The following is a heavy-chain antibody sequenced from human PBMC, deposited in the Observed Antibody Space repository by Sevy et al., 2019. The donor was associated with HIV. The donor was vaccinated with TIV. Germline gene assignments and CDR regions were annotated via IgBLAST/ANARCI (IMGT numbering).Heavy chain of an antibody. Sequence: ASVKVSCKASGYTFIGYYLHWVRQAPGQGLEWMGWINPNSGATDYAQKFQGSVTLTAETSINTAYVEVSRLRSDDTAVYYCVRDRTTENFDVLTGSLNHFDMDVWGQGTTVTVSS. CDR2: INPNSGAT. J-gene: IGHJ6*02. V-gene: IGHV1-2*02. CDR3: VRDRTTENFDVLTGSLNHFDMDV. CDR1: GYTFIGYY. D-gene: IGHD3-9*01.